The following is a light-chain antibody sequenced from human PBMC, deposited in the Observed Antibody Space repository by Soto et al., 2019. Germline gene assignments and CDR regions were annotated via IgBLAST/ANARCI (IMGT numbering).Light chain of an antibody. CDR2: SDN. CDR1: NSNIGRNT. J-gene: IGLJ3*02. V-gene: IGLV1-44*01. Sequence: QSVLTQPPSASGTPGQRVTISCSGSNSNIGRNTVNWYQQFPGAAPNLLIHSDNERPSGVPDRFSGSRSGTSASLANSGLQSEDEADYYCAAWDESPNVPVFGGGTKVTVL. CDR3: AAWDESPNVPV.